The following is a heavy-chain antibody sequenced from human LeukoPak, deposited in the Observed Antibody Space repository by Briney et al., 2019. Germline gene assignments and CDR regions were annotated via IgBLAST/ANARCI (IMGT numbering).Heavy chain of an antibody. V-gene: IGHV5-51*01. CDR2: IYPGDSDT. D-gene: IGHD2-15*01. CDR1: GYSFTSYW. Sequence: GESLKISCKGSGYSFTSYWIGWARQMPGKGLEWVGIIYPGDSDTRYSPSFQGQASISAHKSISTAYLQWSSLKASDTAMYYCARRDLGGSLLDYWGQGTLVTVSS. J-gene: IGHJ4*02. CDR3: ARRDLGGSLLDY.